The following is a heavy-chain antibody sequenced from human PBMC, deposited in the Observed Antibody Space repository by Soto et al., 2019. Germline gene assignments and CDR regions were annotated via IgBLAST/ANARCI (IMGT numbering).Heavy chain of an antibody. CDR2: IIPISGTT. V-gene: IGHV1-69*13. Sequence: ASVKVSCKASGDVFRSYGINWVRQAPGQGLEWMGGIIPISGTTNYAQKFQGRVAITADESTDTVYMELSRLRSEDTAVYFCARVRCFNGLCHTADYGIDFWGQGTTVTVSS. D-gene: IGHD2-8*01. CDR3: ARVRCFNGLCHTADYGIDF. CDR1: GDVFRSYG. J-gene: IGHJ6*02.